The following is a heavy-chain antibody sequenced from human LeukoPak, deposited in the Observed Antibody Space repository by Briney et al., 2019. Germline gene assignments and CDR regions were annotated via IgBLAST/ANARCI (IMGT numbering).Heavy chain of an antibody. D-gene: IGHD2-15*01. Sequence: GGSLRLSCAASGFTFSSYWMTWVRQAPGKGLEWVANIKQDGSEKYYVDSVKGLFTISRDNAKNSLYLQMNSLRAEDTAVYYCARSIAANTNWFDPWGEGTLVTVSS. CDR3: ARSIAANTNWFDP. CDR1: GFTFSSYW. V-gene: IGHV3-7*05. J-gene: IGHJ5*02. CDR2: IKQDGSEK.